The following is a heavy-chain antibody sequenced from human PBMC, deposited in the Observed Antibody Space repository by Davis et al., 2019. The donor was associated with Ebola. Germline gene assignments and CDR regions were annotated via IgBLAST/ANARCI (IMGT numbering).Heavy chain of an antibody. Sequence: GESLKISCKGSGYSFTSYCIGWVRQMPGKGLEWMGIIYPGDSDTRYSPSFQGQVTIPADKFISTAYLQWSSLKASDTAMYYWARQPPPGGYADYFDYWGQGTLVTVSS. J-gene: IGHJ4*02. CDR1: GYSFTSYC. V-gene: IGHV5-51*01. CDR2: IYPGDSDT. D-gene: IGHD3-22*01. CDR3: ARQPPPGGYADYFDY.